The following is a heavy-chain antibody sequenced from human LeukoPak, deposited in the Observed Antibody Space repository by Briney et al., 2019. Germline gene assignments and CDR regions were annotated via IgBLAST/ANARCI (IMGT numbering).Heavy chain of an antibody. CDR2: INTNTGYP. J-gene: IGHJ6*03. D-gene: IGHD6-6*01. CDR3: VRAGIHSSSSYPSYYYYYYMDV. Sequence: ASVKVSCKASGYTFASYAMNWVRQAPGQGLEWMGWINTNTGYPTYAQGFTGRFVFSLDTSVSTAYLEISSLKDTAVYFCVRAGIHSSSSYPSYYYYYYMDVWGKGTTVTVSS. CDR1: GYTFASYA. V-gene: IGHV7-4-1*02.